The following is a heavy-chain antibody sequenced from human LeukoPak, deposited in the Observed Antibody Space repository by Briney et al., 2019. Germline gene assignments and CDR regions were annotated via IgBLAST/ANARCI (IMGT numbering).Heavy chain of an antibody. CDR1: GFTFSSYA. CDR3: VKRPYCGGDCYYFDY. J-gene: IGHJ4*02. D-gene: IGHD2-21*02. Sequence: GGSLRLSSSASGFTFSSYAMHWVRQAPGKGLEYVSAISSNGGSTYYADSVKGRFTISRDNSKNTLYLQMSSLRAEDTAVYYCVKRPYCGGDCYYFDYWGQGTLVTVSS. CDR2: ISSNGGST. V-gene: IGHV3-64D*06.